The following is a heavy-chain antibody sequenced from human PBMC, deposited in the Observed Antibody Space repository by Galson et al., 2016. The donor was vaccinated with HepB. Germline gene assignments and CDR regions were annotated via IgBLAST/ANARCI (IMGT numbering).Heavy chain of an antibody. V-gene: IGHV3-21*01. J-gene: IGHJ3*02. CDR2: IDGSNDHI. Sequence: SLRLSCAASGFNFRTYSVNWVRKAPGKGLEWFSSIDGSNDHIHYEDSVKGRFTMSRDDAKNLLYLQMNSLRAEDTAVYYCGRGDAFDIWGQGTVVTVSA. CDR1: GFNFRTYS. D-gene: IGHD3-16*01. CDR3: GRGDAFDI.